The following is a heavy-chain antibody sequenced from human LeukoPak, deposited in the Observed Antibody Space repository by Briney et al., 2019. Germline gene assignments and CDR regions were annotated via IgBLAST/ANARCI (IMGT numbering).Heavy chain of an antibody. CDR1: GGTFSSYA. D-gene: IGHD2-2*01. CDR3: ARVSQLLFDYYYYGMDV. J-gene: IGHJ6*02. V-gene: IGHV1-69*04. CDR2: IIPILGIA. Sequence: ASVKVSCKASGGTFSSYAISWVRQAPGQGLEWMGRIIPILGIANYAQKFQGRVTITADKSTSTAYMELSSLRSEDTAVYCCARVSQLLFDYYYYGMDVWGQGTTVTVSS.